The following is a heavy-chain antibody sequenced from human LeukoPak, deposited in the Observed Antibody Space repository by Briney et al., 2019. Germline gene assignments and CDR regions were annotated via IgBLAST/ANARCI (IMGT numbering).Heavy chain of an antibody. CDR2: INHHGST. CDR3: ARGDQRFGSGTVNFYYFYMDV. CDR1: GGSFSDYY. Sequence: SETLSLTCTVYGGSFSDYYWSWIRQPPGKGLEWIGEINHHGSTNYNPSLKSRLTISVATSKDQFSLNLSSVTAADTAVYYCARGDQRFGSGTVNFYYFYMDVWGKGTTVTVSS. V-gene: IGHV4-34*01. D-gene: IGHD3-10*01. J-gene: IGHJ6*03.